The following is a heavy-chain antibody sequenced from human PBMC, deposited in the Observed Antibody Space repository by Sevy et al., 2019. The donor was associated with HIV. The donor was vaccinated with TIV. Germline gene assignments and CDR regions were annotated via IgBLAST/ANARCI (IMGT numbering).Heavy chain of an antibody. Sequence: GGSLRLSCAASGFTFSNAWMSWVRQAPGKGLEWVGRIKSKTDGGTTDYPAPVKGRFTISRDDSKNTLYLQMNSLKTEDTDVYYCTTAYYYDSSGDPENDAFDIWGQGTMVTVSS. D-gene: IGHD3-22*01. V-gene: IGHV3-15*01. CDR1: GFTFSNAW. J-gene: IGHJ3*02. CDR3: TTAYYYDSSGDPENDAFDI. CDR2: IKSKTDGGTT.